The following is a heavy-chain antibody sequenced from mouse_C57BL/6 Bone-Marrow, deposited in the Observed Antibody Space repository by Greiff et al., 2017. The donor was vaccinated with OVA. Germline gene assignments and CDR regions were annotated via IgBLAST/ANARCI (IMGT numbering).Heavy chain of an antibody. D-gene: IGHD1-1*02. J-gene: IGHJ3*01. CDR2: IDPSDSYT. CDR3: ARGGWLRAWFAY. CDR1: GYTFTSYW. Sequence: QVQLQQPGAELVMPGASVKLSCKASGYTFTSYWMHWVKQRPGQGLEWIGEIDPSDSYTNYNQKFKGKSTLTVDKSSSTAYMQLSSLTSEDSAVYYCARGGWLRAWFAYWGQGTLVTVSA. V-gene: IGHV1-69*01.